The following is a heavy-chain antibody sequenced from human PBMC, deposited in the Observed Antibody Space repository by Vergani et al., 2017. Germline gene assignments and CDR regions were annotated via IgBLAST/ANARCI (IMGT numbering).Heavy chain of an antibody. Sequence: QVQLVQSGAEVKKPGASVKVSCKASGYTFTGYYMHWVRQAPGQGLEWMGWINPNSGGTNYAQKFQGRVTMTRDTSISTAYMELSRLRSDDTAVYYCARDWYYYDSSGYWDYFDYWGQGTLVTVSS. J-gene: IGHJ4*02. CDR3: ARDWYYYDSSGYWDYFDY. CDR1: GYTFTGYY. D-gene: IGHD3-22*01. CDR2: INPNSGGT. V-gene: IGHV1-2*02.